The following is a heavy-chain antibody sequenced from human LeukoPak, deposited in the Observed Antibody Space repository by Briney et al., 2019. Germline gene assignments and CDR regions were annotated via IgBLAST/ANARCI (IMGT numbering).Heavy chain of an antibody. V-gene: IGHV4-61*05. CDR2: IYYSGST. Sequence: SETLSLTCTVSGGSISSSSYYWGWIRQPPGKGLEWIGYIYYSGSTNYNPSHKSRVTISVDTSKNQFSLKLGSVTAADTAVYYCARAYYYDSSGYQVVWGQGTMVTVSS. J-gene: IGHJ3*01. CDR1: GGSISSSSYY. CDR3: ARAYYYDSSGYQVV. D-gene: IGHD3-22*01.